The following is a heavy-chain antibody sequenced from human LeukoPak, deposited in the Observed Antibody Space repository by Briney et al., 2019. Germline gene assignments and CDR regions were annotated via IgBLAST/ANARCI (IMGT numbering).Heavy chain of an antibody. D-gene: IGHD1-1*01. J-gene: IGHJ2*01. CDR2: IGRDGSER. Sequence: PGGSLRLSCIASGFTFSSYSMTWVRQAPGKGLEGLANIGRDGSERQYVDSVKGRFTISRDNPKNSLYVQMNSLRDEDTAVYYCAAPKQNCNAGSRWYHDLWGRGTLVTVSS. CDR1: GFTFSSYS. V-gene: IGHV3-7*01. CDR3: AAPKQNCNAGSRWYHDL.